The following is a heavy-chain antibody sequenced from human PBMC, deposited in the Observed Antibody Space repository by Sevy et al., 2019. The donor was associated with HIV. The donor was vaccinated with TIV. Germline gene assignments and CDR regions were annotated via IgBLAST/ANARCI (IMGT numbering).Heavy chain of an antibody. D-gene: IGHD3-9*01. CDR1: GFTFTDYV. CDR2: IGGSGGST. V-gene: IGHV3-23*01. J-gene: IGHJ4*02. CDR3: ATDRISDWFFDS. Sequence: GGSLRLSCTASGFTFTDYVMNWVRQAPGRGLEWVQSIGGSGGSTPYADSVKGRFTISRDISKNTLYLQMNSLRAEDTAVYYCATDRISDWFFDSWGQGTLVTVSS.